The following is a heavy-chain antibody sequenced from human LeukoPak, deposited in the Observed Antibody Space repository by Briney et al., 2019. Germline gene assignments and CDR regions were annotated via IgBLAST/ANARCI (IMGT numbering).Heavy chain of an antibody. Sequence: SGPTLVKPTQTLTLTSTFSECSLSTSGVGVGWIRQPPGKALEWLELIYGDDDKRYSPSLKSRLTITKDTSKNQVVLTMTNMDPVDTATYYCAHVAVAGTFEYWGQGTLVTVSS. CDR3: AHVAVAGTFEY. D-gene: IGHD6-19*01. CDR2: IYGDDDK. CDR1: ECSLSTSGVG. J-gene: IGHJ4*02. V-gene: IGHV2-5*02.